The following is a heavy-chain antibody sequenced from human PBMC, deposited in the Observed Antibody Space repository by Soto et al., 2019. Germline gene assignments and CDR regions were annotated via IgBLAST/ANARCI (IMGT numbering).Heavy chain of an antibody. J-gene: IGHJ3*02. CDR3: ARFLTTVTGDAFDI. V-gene: IGHV3-11*01. Sequence: PGGSLRLSCAASGFTFSDYYMSWIRQAPGKGLECVSYISSSGSTINYADSVKGRFTISRDNAKNSLYLQMNSLRAEDTAAYYCARFLTTVTGDAFDIWGQGTMVTVSS. CDR2: ISSSGSTI. D-gene: IGHD4-17*01. CDR1: GFTFSDYY.